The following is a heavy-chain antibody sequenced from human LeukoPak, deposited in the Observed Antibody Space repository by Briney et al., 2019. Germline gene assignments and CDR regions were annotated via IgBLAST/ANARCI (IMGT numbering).Heavy chain of an antibody. J-gene: IGHJ4*02. CDR1: GGSINSSNYY. CDR3: ARQMVGVIDY. CDR2: IYYSGST. D-gene: IGHD2-21*01. Sequence: SETLSLTCTVSGGSINSSNYYWGWIRQPPGKGLEWIGSIYYSGSTYYKSSLKSRVTISVHTSKNQFYLKVMSVPAADTAVNYGARQMVGVIDYLVQGTLVTVSS. V-gene: IGHV4-39*01.